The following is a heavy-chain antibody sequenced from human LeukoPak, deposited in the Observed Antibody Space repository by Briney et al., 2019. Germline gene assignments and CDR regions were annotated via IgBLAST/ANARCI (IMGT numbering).Heavy chain of an antibody. Sequence: SETLSLTCTVSGSIRGYYWSWIRQPPGKGLEWIGYIYTSGSTNYNPSLESRVTISVDTSKNQFSLDLSSVTAADTAVYYCARQKCTSTSCLTKNAFDIWGQGTMVTVSS. CDR1: GSIRGYY. CDR3: ARQKCTSTSCLTKNAFDI. V-gene: IGHV4-4*09. CDR2: IYTSGST. J-gene: IGHJ3*02. D-gene: IGHD2-2*01.